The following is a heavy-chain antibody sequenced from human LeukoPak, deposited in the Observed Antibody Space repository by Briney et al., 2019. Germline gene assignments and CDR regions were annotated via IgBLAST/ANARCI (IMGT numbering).Heavy chain of an antibody. D-gene: IGHD6-13*01. CDR1: GESISSTGYY. CDR3: ARGYSSNWNYFDY. CDR2: VYTAGST. J-gene: IGHJ4*02. Sequence: ETLSLTCTVSGESISSTGYYWGWIRQPPGKGLEWVSVVYTAGSTYYADSVKGRFTISRDNSKNTVYLQMNSLRVGDTAVYYCARGYSSNWNYFDYWGQGILVTVSS. V-gene: IGHV3-53*01.